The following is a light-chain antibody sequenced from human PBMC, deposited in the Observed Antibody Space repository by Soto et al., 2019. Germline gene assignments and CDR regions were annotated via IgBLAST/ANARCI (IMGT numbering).Light chain of an antibody. CDR2: GAS. V-gene: IGKV3-15*01. CDR3: QQYNNWPPRA. CDR1: QSVSSN. Sequence: EIVMTQSPATLSVSPGERATLSCRASQSVSSNLAWYQQKPGQAPSLLIYGASTRATGIPARFSGSGSGTEFTLTISSLLSEDFAVYYCQQYNNWPPRAFGQGTKVEIK. J-gene: IGKJ1*01.